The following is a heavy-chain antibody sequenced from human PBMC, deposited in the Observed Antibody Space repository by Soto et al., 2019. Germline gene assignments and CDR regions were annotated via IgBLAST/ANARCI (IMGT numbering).Heavy chain of an antibody. J-gene: IGHJ6*02. CDR1: GGSISSYY. D-gene: IGHD6-13*01. Sequence: QVQLQESGPGLVKPSETLSLTCTVSGGSISSYYWSWIRQPPGKGLEWIGYIYYSGSTNYNPSLKSRVTISVDTSKNQFSLKLSSVTAADTAVYYCARDGVAAAGPDYYYYYGMDVWGQGTTVTVSS. CDR3: ARDGVAAAGPDYYYYYGMDV. CDR2: IYYSGST. V-gene: IGHV4-59*01.